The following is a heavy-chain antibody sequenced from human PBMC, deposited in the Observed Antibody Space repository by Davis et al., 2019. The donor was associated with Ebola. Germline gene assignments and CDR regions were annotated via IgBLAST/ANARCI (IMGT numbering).Heavy chain of an antibody. D-gene: IGHD2-2*01. V-gene: IGHV3-72*01. CDR1: GFTFSDHY. Sequence: GESLKISCAASGFTFSDHYMDWVRQAPGKGLEWVGRTRNKANSYTTEYAASVKGRFTISRDDSKNSLYLQMNSLKTEDTAVYYCARAPLYCSSTSCPLGYWGQGTLVTVSS. CDR2: TRNKANSYTT. J-gene: IGHJ4*02. CDR3: ARAPLYCSSTSCPLGY.